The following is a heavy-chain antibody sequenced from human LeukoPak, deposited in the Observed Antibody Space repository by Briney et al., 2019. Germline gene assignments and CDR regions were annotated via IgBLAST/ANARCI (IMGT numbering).Heavy chain of an antibody. V-gene: IGHV4-59*08. CDR1: GGSISSYY. D-gene: IGHD1-26*01. CDR3: ARISGSSLIFDY. J-gene: IGHJ4*02. CDR2: IYYSGST. Sequence: SETLSLTYTVSGGSISSYYWSWIRQPPGKGLEWIGYIYYSGSTNYNPSLKSRVTISVDTSKNQFSLKLSSVTAADTAVYYCARISGSSLIFDYWGQGTLVTVSS.